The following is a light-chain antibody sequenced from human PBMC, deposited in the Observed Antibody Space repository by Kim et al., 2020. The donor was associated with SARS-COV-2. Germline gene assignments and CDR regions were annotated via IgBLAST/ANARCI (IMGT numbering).Light chain of an antibody. Sequence: SYELTQPLSVSVALGQTARLTCGGNNIGIKNVHWYQQKPGQAPVLVIYRDSSRPSGIPERFSGSNSGNTATLTISRSQAGDEADYYGQVWDSSTVFGGGT. V-gene: IGLV3-9*01. CDR3: QVWDSSTV. CDR1: NIGIKN. J-gene: IGLJ2*01. CDR2: RDS.